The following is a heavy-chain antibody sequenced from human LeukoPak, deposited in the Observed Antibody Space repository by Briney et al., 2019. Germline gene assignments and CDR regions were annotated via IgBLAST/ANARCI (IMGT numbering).Heavy chain of an antibody. CDR1: GFTFSSYA. Sequence: PGGSLRLSCTASGFTFSSYAMNWVRQAPGKGLEWVSAISGSGNSTYYADSVKGRFTISRDNSKNTLYLQMNSLRAEDTAVYYCAKDQSIGATGTLDYWGQGTLVTVSS. CDR3: AKDQSIGATGTLDY. CDR2: ISGSGNST. J-gene: IGHJ4*02. D-gene: IGHD6-13*01. V-gene: IGHV3-23*01.